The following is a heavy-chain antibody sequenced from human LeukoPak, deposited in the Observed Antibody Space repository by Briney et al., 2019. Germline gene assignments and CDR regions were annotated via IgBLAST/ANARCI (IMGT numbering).Heavy chain of an antibody. CDR2: IYYSGST. V-gene: IGHV4-39*01. CDR1: GGSISSSSYY. J-gene: IGHJ4*02. CDR3: GSHRPSGAGRGVLDL. D-gene: IGHD3-10*01. Sequence: SETLSLTCTVSGGSISSSSYYWGWIRQPPGKGLEWIGSIYYSGSTYYNPSLKSRVTISVDTSKNQFSLKVRSVTAADTAVYYCGSHRPSGAGRGVLDLWGQGTLVTVSS.